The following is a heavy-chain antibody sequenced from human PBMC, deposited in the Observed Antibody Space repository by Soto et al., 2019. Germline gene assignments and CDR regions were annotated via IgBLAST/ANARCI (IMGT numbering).Heavy chain of an antibody. J-gene: IGHJ1*01. CDR3: ARHSIAATCLGPGEYFQH. CDR1: GGSISSSSYY. CDR2: INHSGST. Sequence: SETLSLTCTVSGGSISSSSYYWGWIRQPPGKGLEWIGEINHSGSTNYNPSLKSRVTISVDTSKNQFSLKLSSVTAADTAVYYCARHSIAATCLGPGEYFQHWGQGTLVTVSS. V-gene: IGHV4-39*01. D-gene: IGHD2-15*01.